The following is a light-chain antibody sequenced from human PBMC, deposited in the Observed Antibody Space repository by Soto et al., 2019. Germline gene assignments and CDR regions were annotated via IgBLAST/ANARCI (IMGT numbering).Light chain of an antibody. Sequence: EIVLTQSPDTLSLSPGERATLSCRASQSVSSSYLAWYQQKPGQAPRLLMYGASSRATGIPDRFSGSGSGTDFTLTISRLEPEDFAVFYCQQYAISPITFGQGTRLEIK. CDR1: QSVSSSY. V-gene: IGKV3-20*01. CDR2: GAS. CDR3: QQYAISPIT. J-gene: IGKJ5*01.